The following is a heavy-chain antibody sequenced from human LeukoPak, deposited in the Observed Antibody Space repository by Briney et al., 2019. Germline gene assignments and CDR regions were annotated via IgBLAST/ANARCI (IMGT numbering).Heavy chain of an antibody. V-gene: IGHV4-39*01. CDR2: IYYSGST. Sequence: SETLSPSYTVSDAATSISTNESGWIRQPPGKGLEWSGSIYYSGSTYYNPSLKSRVTISVDTSKNQFSLRLSSVTAADTSGYYCATVITIVYKTHDFDPWGQGTLVTVSS. D-gene: IGHD3-10*01. CDR1: DAATSISTNE. J-gene: IGHJ5*02. CDR3: ATVITIVYKTHDFDP.